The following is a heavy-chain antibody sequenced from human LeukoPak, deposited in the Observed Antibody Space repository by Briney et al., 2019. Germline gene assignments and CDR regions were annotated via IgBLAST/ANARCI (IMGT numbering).Heavy chain of an antibody. CDR3: TRSNNIVGATYFDY. D-gene: IGHD1-26*01. CDR2: ISSNGGST. CDR1: GFSFSTYA. V-gene: IGHV3-64*02. J-gene: IGHJ4*02. Sequence: GGSLTLSCAASGFSFSTYAMHWVRQGPGKGLEYISSISSNGGSTYYADSVKGRFTISRDNSKNTLFLQMGSLRAEDMAVYYCTRSNNIVGATYFDYWGQGTLVTVSS.